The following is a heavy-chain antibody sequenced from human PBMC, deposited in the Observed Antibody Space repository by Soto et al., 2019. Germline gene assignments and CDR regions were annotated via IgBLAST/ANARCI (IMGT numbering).Heavy chain of an antibody. Sequence: GSLRLSCAASGFTFSTYSMNWVRQAPGKGLEWVSYISSSSSTIFYTDSVKGRFTISRDNAKNSLYLQMNSLRAEDTAVYYCARDARFSGPHYWGQGTLVTVSS. CDR2: ISSSSSTI. V-gene: IGHV3-48*04. D-gene: IGHD6-25*01. CDR3: ARDARFSGPHY. J-gene: IGHJ4*02. CDR1: GFTFSTYS.